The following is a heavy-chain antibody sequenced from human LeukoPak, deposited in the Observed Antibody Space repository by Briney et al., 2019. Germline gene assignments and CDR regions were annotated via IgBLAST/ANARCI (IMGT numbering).Heavy chain of an antibody. CDR3: ARHDSSWSLYYYYYMDV. CDR1: GGSFSSYY. D-gene: IGHD6-13*01. Sequence: PSETLSLTCALYGGSFSSYYWGWIRQPPGKGLEWIGSIYYSGSTYYNPSLKSRVTISVDTSKNQFSLKLSSVTAADTAVYYCARHDSSWSLYYYYYMDVWGKGTTVTVSS. CDR2: IYYSGST. V-gene: IGHV4-39*01. J-gene: IGHJ6*03.